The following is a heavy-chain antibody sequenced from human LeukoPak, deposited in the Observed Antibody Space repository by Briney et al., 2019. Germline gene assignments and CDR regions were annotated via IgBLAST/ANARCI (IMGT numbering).Heavy chain of an antibody. D-gene: IGHD6-13*01. J-gene: IGHJ5*02. CDR3: ASSSSSWYGNWFDP. V-gene: IGHV3-48*01. CDR2: ISSSGSIT. CDR1: GFTFSTYS. Sequence: GGSLRLSCVASGFTFSTYSMNWVRQAPGKGPEWVSYISSSGSITYFADSVKGRFTISRDNAKNSLDLQMNSLRAEDTAVCYCASSSSSWYGNWFDPWGQGTLVTVSS.